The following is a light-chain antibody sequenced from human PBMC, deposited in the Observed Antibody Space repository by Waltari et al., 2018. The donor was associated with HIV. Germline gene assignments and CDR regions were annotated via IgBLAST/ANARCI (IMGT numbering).Light chain of an antibody. J-gene: IGLJ2*01. V-gene: IGLV1-47*01. Sequence: SVVTQPPSASGTPGQRVTIPCSGNTSNHGRHNVFWYQHRPGTAPKLLIHRNDQRPSGFPDRFSCSTSGTSASLAISGLRSEDEADYYCVTWDDSLRGVVFGGGTKVAVL. CDR3: VTWDDSLRGVV. CDR1: TSNHGRHN. CDR2: RND.